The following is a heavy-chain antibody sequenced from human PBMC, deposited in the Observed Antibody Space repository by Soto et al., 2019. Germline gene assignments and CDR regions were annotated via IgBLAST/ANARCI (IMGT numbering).Heavy chain of an antibody. CDR1: GYIFTAYS. Sequence: ASVKVSCKASGYIFTAYSMHWVRQAPGQGLEWMGVVNPSGGSTNYAQKFQGRITMTRDTSTSTVYMDLSSLTSEDTAVYYCAREEIWGDGIFSSKYFQRWGRGPLVTVS. CDR2: VNPSGGST. V-gene: IGHV1-46*01. CDR3: AREEIWGDGIFSSKYFQR. D-gene: IGHD2-15*01. J-gene: IGHJ1*01.